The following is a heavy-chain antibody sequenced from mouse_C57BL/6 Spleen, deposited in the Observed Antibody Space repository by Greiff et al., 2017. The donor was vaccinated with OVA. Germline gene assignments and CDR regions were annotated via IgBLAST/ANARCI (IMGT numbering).Heavy chain of an antibody. Sequence: VQLQQSGAELVRPGASVTLSCKASGYTFTDYEMHWVKQTPVHGLEWIGAIDPETGGTAYNQKFKGKAILTADKSSSTAYMELRSLTSEDSAVYYCTRDTTARGYAMDYWGQGTSVTVSS. D-gene: IGHD1-2*01. CDR1: GYTFTDYE. V-gene: IGHV1-15*01. CDR3: TRDTTARGYAMDY. J-gene: IGHJ4*01. CDR2: IDPETGGT.